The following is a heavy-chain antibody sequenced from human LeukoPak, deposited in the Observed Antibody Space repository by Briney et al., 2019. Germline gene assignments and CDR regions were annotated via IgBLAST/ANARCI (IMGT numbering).Heavy chain of an antibody. D-gene: IGHD6-13*01. CDR3: ARERIAAAATGWFDR. Sequence: GGSLRLSCAASGFTFSSHAMHWVRQAPGKGLEWVAIISDDGSNKYYADSVKGRFTISRDNSKNTLYLRMNSLRAEDTAMYYCARERIAAAATGWFDRWGQGTLVTVSS. V-gene: IGHV3-30*04. J-gene: IGHJ5*02. CDR1: GFTFSSHA. CDR2: ISDDGSNK.